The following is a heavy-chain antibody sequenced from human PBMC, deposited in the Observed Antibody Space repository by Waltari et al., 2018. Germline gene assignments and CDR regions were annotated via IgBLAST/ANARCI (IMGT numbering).Heavy chain of an antibody. CDR1: GGSVSRGSYH. Sequence: QVQLQESGPGLVKPSETLSLTCTVSGGSVSRGSYHWSWIRQPPGKGLEWIGYLYYSGSTNYNPSPMSRATISLDTSKSQFSLMLNSVTAADTAVYYCAREGVGATSLAYWGQGILVTVSS. CDR2: LYYSGST. J-gene: IGHJ4*02. D-gene: IGHD1-26*01. CDR3: AREGVGATSLAY. V-gene: IGHV4-61*01.